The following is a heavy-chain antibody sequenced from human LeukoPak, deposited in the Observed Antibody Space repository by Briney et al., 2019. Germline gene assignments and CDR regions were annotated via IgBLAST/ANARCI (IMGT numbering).Heavy chain of an antibody. CDR2: INPKSGGT. J-gene: IGHJ3*02. D-gene: IGHD5-24*01. CDR1: GYTFTGNY. Sequence: APVKVSCKASGYTFTGNYIHWVRQAPGQGLEWMGWINPKSGGTRSAQNFQGRVTMTRDTSISTAYMDLSTLKSDDTAVYYCARDLGGSNTKDAFDMWGQGTMVTVSS. V-gene: IGHV1-2*02. CDR3: ARDLGGSNTKDAFDM.